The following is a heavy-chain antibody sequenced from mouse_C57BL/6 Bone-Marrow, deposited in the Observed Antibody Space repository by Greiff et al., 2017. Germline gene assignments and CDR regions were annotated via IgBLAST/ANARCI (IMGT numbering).Heavy chain of an antibody. CDR1: GYTFTEYT. V-gene: IGHV1-62-2*01. J-gene: IGHJ3*01. CDR3: ARHLSYSNYDWDGFAY. Sequence: VQLVESGAELVKPGASVKLSCKASGYTFTEYTIHWVKQRSGQGLEWIGWFYPGSGSIKYNEKFKDKATLTADKSSSTVYMELSRLTSEDSAVYFCARHLSYSNYDWDGFAYWGQGTLVTVSA. D-gene: IGHD2-5*01. CDR2: FYPGSGSI.